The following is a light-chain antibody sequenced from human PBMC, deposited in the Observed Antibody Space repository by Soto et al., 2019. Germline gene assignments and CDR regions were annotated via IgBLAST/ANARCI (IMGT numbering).Light chain of an antibody. CDR3: QQYGFS. CDR1: QSVSYW. J-gene: IGKJ3*01. Sequence: DIHMTQSPSTLSRSVGDRGTITCRASQSVSYWLAWYQQKPGKAPKLLIHDASSLESGVPSRFRGSGSGQEFTLTISGLQPDNLATYYCQQYGFSFGPGTKVEMK. CDR2: DAS. V-gene: IGKV1-5*01.